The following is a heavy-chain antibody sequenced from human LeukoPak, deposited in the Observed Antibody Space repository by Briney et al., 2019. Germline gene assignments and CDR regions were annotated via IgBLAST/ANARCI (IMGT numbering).Heavy chain of an antibody. V-gene: IGHV1-18*01. CDR3: ATFPEPEPFDY. Sequence: ASVKVSCKASGYSFTSLGISWVRQAPGQGLEWVGWISPYNGNTNYAQNLQGRVTMMTDTSTTTVYMELRSLRSEDTAVYYCATFPEPEPFDYWGQGTLVTVSS. CDR2: ISPYNGNT. J-gene: IGHJ4*02. CDR1: GYSFTSLG.